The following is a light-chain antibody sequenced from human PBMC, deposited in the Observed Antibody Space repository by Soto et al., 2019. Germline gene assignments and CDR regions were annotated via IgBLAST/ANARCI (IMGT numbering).Light chain of an antibody. CDR2: KAS. CDR3: QQYNSYPWT. Sequence: DIQMPQSPSTLSASVGDRVTITCRASQSISSWLAWYQQKPGKAHKLLIYKASSLESGVPSRFSGSGSGTEFTLTISSLQPDEFATYYCQQYNSYPWTVGQGTKVDI. J-gene: IGKJ1*01. CDR1: QSISSW. V-gene: IGKV1-5*03.